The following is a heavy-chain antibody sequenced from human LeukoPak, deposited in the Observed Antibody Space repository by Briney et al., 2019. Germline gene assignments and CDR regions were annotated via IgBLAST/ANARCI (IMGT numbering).Heavy chain of an antibody. CDR3: ATKQWLAPPPDS. D-gene: IGHD6-19*01. J-gene: IGHJ4*02. CDR1: GFIFSKYW. V-gene: IGHV3-74*01. Sequence: GSLRLSCAASGFIFSKYWMLWVRQAPGKGLESVSRINTDGTVTTYADSVKGRFTVSRDNADNTMFLQMNSARDEDTAVYYCATKQWLAPPPDSWGQGTPVTVSS. CDR2: INTDGTVT.